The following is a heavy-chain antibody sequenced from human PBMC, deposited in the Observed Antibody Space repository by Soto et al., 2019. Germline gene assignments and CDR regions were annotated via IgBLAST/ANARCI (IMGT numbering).Heavy chain of an antibody. J-gene: IGHJ6*03. CDR3: AKAGYCSSVTCGTRYYYMVV. CDR1: GFTFSSDA. D-gene: IGHD2-2*01. CDR2: ISGSGGST. Sequence: GGSLRLSCAASGFTFSSDAMGWVRQAPGKGLEWVSAISGSGGSTYYADSVKGRFTISRDNSKNTLYLQMNSLRAEDTAVYYCAKAGYCSSVTCGTRYYYMVVSGKTTSVTGSS. V-gene: IGHV3-23*01.